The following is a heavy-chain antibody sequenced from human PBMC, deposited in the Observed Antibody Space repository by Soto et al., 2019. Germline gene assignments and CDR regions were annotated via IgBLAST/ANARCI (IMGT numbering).Heavy chain of an antibody. D-gene: IGHD1-26*01. Sequence: EVHLVESGGGLVRPGGSLRLSCAASGFTFSYYWMHWVRQAPGKGLVWVSRIHSDGSSTTYADFVKGRFIISRDNARNTVDLQMNSVRVEDTAVYYCARGDRGAFDLWGQGTVVTVSS. J-gene: IGHJ3*01. CDR2: IHSDGSST. V-gene: IGHV3-74*01. CDR3: ARGDRGAFDL. CDR1: GFTFSYYW.